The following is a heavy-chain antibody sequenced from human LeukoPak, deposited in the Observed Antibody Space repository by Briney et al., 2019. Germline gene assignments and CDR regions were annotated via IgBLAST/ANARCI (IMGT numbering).Heavy chain of an antibody. J-gene: IGHJ3*02. CDR1: GYTFTSYG. Sequence: ASVKVSCKASGYTFTSYGISWVRQAPGQGLEWVGWINPNSGGTNYAQKFQGRITMTRDTSISTAYMELSRLRSDDTAVYYCARAPPVAPRGAFDIWGQGTMVTVSS. CDR3: ARAPPVAPRGAFDI. D-gene: IGHD6-19*01. CDR2: INPNSGGT. V-gene: IGHV1-2*02.